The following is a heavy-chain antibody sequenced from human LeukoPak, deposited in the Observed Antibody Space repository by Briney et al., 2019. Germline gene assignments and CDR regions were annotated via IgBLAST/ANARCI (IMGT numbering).Heavy chain of an antibody. D-gene: IGHD4-17*01. CDR3: ARTQDYGDYKGFDY. Sequence: VGSLRLSCAASGFTLRSYWMHWVRQAPGKGLVWVSRINSDGSSTSYADSVKGRFTISRDNAKNTLYLQMNSLRAEDTAVYYCARTQDYGDYKGFDYWGQGTLVTVSS. J-gene: IGHJ4*02. CDR2: INSDGSST. V-gene: IGHV3-74*01. CDR1: GFTLRSYW.